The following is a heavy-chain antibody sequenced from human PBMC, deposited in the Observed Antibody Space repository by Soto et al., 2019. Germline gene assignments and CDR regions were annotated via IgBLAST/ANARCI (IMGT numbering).Heavy chain of an antibody. D-gene: IGHD3-9*01. Sequence: GESLKISCKGSGYSFTSYWISWVRQMPGKGLGWMGMIYPSDSYTNYSPSFQGQVTISADKSISTAYLQWSSLKASDTAMYYCAIGHVLRYLYADYWGQGTLVTVSS. V-gene: IGHV5-10-1*04. CDR2: IYPSDSYT. CDR3: AIGHVLRYLYADY. J-gene: IGHJ4*02. CDR1: GYSFTSYW.